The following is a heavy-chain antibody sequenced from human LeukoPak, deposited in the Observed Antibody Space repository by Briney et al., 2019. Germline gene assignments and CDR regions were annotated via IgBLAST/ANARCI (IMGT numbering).Heavy chain of an antibody. V-gene: IGHV1-8*01. J-gene: IGHJ5*02. Sequence: GASVKVSCKASGYTFTSYDINWVRQATGQGLEWMGWMNPNSGNTGYAQKFQGRVTMTRNTSISTAYMELSSLRSEDTALYYCARYITMFRGGSWFDPWGQGTLVTVSS. D-gene: IGHD3-10*01. CDR1: GYTFTSYD. CDR3: ARYITMFRGGSWFDP. CDR2: MNPNSGNT.